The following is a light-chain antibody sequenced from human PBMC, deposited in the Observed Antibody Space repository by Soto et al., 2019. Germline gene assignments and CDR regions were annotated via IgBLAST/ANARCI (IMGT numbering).Light chain of an antibody. CDR3: QQSFSPLWT. J-gene: IGKJ1*01. V-gene: IGKV1-39*01. Sequence: DIQMTQSPSSRSASVGYRVTITYLASQSISNYLNWYQQKPGKAPKLLIYAASSMKSGVPSRFSGSGSETDFTLTISSLQPDDSATYYCQQSFSPLWTFGQGTKVEV. CDR1: QSISNY. CDR2: AAS.